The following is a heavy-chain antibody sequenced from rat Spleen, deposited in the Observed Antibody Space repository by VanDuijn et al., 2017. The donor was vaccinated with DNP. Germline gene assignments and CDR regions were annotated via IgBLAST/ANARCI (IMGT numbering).Heavy chain of an antibody. D-gene: IGHD4-1*01. V-gene: IGHV5-58*01. CDR3: TKGGERGADY. CDR2: IKSDGSRT. CDR1: GFTFSYYW. Sequence: EVQLVEAGGGLVQPGRSLKLSCEASGFTFSYYWMFWIRQAPGRGLEWIASIKSDGSRTYYADSVKGRFTISRDNAENTVYLQMHSLRPEDTARKYGTKGGERGADYWGKGVMVTVSS. J-gene: IGHJ2*01.